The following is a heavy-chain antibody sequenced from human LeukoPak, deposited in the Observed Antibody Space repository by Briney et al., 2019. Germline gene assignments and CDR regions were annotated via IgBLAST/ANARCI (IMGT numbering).Heavy chain of an antibody. J-gene: IGHJ4*02. CDR2: IWYDGSNK. CDR3: AKDLAWISVRGSLDY. Sequence: AGSLRLSCAASGFTLSSYGMHSVRQAPGKGLEWVAGIWYDGSNKYYADSVKGRFTISRDNSKNTLYLQMNSLRAEDTAVYYCAKDLAWISVRGSLDYWGQGTLVTVSS. CDR1: GFTLSSYG. D-gene: IGHD5-12*01. V-gene: IGHV3-30*02.